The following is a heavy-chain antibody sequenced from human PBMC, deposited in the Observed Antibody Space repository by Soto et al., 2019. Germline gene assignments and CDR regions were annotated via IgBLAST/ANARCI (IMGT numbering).Heavy chain of an antibody. V-gene: IGHV5-10-1*03. Sequence: EVQLVQSGAEVKKPGESLRISCKGSGYSFTTYWITWVRQMPGKGLEWMGRIDPSDSYTNYSPSFQGHVTISTDKSISTAYLQWSSLKASDTAMYYCAKHGVGTTDLDYWGQGTLVTVSS. J-gene: IGHJ4*02. CDR3: AKHGVGTTDLDY. D-gene: IGHD1-26*01. CDR2: IDPSDSYT. CDR1: GYSFTTYW.